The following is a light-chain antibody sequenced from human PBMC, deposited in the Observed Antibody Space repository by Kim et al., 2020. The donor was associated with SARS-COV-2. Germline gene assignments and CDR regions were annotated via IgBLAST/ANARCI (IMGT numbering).Light chain of an antibody. J-gene: IGLJ3*02. CDR1: NIGSKS. CDR2: YDS. CDR3: QVWDSSSDHRV. Sequence: SELTQPPSVSVAPGKTARITCGGNNIGSKSVHWYQQKPGQAPVLVIYYDSDRPSGIPERFSGSNSGNTATLTISRVEAGDEADYYCQVWDSSSDHRVFGGGTQLTVL. V-gene: IGLV3-21*04.